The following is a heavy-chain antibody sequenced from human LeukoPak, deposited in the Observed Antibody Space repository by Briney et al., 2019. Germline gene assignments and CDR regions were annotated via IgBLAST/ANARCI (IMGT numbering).Heavy chain of an antibody. CDR1: GGSISSSSYY. CDR3: AIDVWRRRFDP. V-gene: IGHV4-39*07. CDR2: IYYSGST. J-gene: IGHJ5*02. D-gene: IGHD2-21*01. Sequence: SETLSLTCTVSGGSISSSSYYWGWIRQPPGKGLEWIGSIYYSGSTYYNPSLKSRVTISVDTSKNQFSLKLSSVTAADTAVYYCAIDVWRRRFDPWGQGTLVTVSS.